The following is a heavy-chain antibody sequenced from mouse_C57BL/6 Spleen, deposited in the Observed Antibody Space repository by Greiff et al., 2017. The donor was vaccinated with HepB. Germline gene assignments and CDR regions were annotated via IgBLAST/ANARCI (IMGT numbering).Heavy chain of an antibody. V-gene: IGHV6-3*01. Sequence: QSGGGLVQPGGSMKLSCVASGFTFSNYWMNWVRQSPEKGLEWVAQIRLKSDNYATHYAESVKGRFTISRDDSKSSVYLQMNNLRAEDTGIYYCTGSLANWVAWFAYWGQGTLVTVSA. CDR1: GFTFSNYW. D-gene: IGHD4-1*01. CDR3: TGSLANWVAWFAY. J-gene: IGHJ3*01. CDR2: IRLKSDNYAT.